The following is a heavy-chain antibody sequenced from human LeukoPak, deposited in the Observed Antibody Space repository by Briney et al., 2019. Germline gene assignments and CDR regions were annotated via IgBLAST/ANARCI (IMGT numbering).Heavy chain of an antibody. D-gene: IGHD1-26*01. CDR3: AHRPISGSYGGYYFDY. Sequence: SGPTLVNPTQTLTLTCTFSGFSLSTSGVGVGWIRQPPGKALEWLALIYWNDDKRYSPSLKSRLTITKDTSKNQVVLTMTNMDPVDTATYSCAHRPISGSYGGYYFDYWGQGTLVTVSS. CDR2: IYWNDDK. J-gene: IGHJ4*02. CDR1: GFSLSTSGVG. V-gene: IGHV2-5*01.